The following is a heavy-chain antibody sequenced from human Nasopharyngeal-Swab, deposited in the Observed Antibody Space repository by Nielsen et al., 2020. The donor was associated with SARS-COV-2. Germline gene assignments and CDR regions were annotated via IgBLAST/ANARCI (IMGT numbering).Heavy chain of an antibody. V-gene: IGHV3-73*01. J-gene: IGHJ4*02. CDR2: IRSKANSYAT. Sequence: GGSLRLSCATSGFTFSSDAMHWVRQAPGKGLEWVGRIRSKANSYATAYAATVKGRITIARDDTKNTAYLQMNSLNTEDTAVYYCASRNPESWGYWGQGTLVTVSS. CDR3: ASRNPESWGY. D-gene: IGHD1-14*01. CDR1: GFTFSSDA.